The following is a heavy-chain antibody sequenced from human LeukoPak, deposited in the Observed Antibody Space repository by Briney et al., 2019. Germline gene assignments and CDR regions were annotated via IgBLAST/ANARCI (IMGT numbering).Heavy chain of an antibody. CDR2: TYYRSRWYY. CDR1: GDSVSSNSAA. Sequence: SQTLTLTCAISGDSVSSNSAAWNWIRQSPSRGLEWLGRTYYRSRWYYDYAVAVKSRISINPDTSKNQFSLQLSSVTPEDTAVYYCARDPVGGSTIFDYWGQGTLVTVSS. V-gene: IGHV6-1*01. CDR3: ARDPVGGSTIFDY. D-gene: IGHD1-26*01. J-gene: IGHJ4*02.